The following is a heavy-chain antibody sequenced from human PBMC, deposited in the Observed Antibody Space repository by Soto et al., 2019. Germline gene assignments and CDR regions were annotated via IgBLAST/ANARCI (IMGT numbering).Heavy chain of an antibody. D-gene: IGHD3-10*01. CDR2: IKQDGSEK. CDR3: AREVSHVLLWFGDGLNWFDP. Sequence: EVQLVESGGGLVQPGGSLRLSCAASGFTFSSYWMSWVRQAPGKGLEWVANIKQDGSEKYYVDSVKGRFTISRDNAKNSLYQQMNSLRAEYAAVYYCAREVSHVLLWFGDGLNWFDPWGQGTLVTVSS. J-gene: IGHJ5*02. CDR1: GFTFSSYW. V-gene: IGHV3-7*01.